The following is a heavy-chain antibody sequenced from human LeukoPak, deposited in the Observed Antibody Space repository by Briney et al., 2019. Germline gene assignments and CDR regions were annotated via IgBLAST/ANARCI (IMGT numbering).Heavy chain of an antibody. J-gene: IGHJ4*02. CDR3: AKHPWNYEDYFDY. V-gene: IGHV3-23*01. Sequence: GGSLRLSCAVSGFTYSNYAMSWVRQAPGKGLEWVSAISGSDGGTYYADSVKGRFTISGDRSKNTLYLQMNSLRAEDTAVYYCAKHPWNYEDYFDYWGQGTLVTVSS. CDR2: ISGSDGGT. D-gene: IGHD1-7*01. CDR1: GFTYSNYA.